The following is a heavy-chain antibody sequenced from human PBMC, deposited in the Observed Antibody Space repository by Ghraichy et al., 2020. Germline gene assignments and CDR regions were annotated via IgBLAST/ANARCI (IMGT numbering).Heavy chain of an antibody. CDR1: GGSISTYH. CDR2: NYYDGYA. CDR3: ASVNGWYFDL. J-gene: IGHJ2*01. V-gene: IGHV4-59*01. D-gene: IGHD1-1*01. Sequence: SETLSLTCTVSGGSISTYHWSWSRQRPGKGLERLGYNYYDGYANYIPSLKRRLTFSIDRLKNQFSLNLKSVTAADTAVYYCASVNGWYFDLWGRGTLVTVSS.